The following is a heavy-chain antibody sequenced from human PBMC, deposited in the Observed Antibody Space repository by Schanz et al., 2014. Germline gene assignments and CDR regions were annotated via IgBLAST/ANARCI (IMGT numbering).Heavy chain of an antibody. CDR2: ISCDGSSK. CDR3: ARGIITMVRGSDVGAFDI. CDR1: GFTFSSYG. V-gene: IGHV3-33*01. J-gene: IGHJ3*02. Sequence: QVQLVESGGGVVQPGRSLRLSCAASGFTFSSYGMHWVRQAPGKGLEWVALISCDGSSKNHADSVQGRFTISRDNSKNALYLQMDSLRAEDTAVYYCARGIITMVRGSDVGAFDIWGQGTMVTVSS. D-gene: IGHD3-10*01.